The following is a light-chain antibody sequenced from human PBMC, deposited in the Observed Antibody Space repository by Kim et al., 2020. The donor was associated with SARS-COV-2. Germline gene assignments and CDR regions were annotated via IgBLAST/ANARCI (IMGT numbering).Light chain of an antibody. V-gene: IGLV6-57*03. CDR1: TASIASTY. J-gene: IGLJ2*01. Sequence: SCTRRTASIASTYVRCYQQPPGSVPPPVISEDDRRPSGVPARFSASIDSSSNSASLTISGLQTEDEADYYCQSFDTTNVVFDGGTQLTVL. CDR3: QSFDTTNVV. CDR2: EDD.